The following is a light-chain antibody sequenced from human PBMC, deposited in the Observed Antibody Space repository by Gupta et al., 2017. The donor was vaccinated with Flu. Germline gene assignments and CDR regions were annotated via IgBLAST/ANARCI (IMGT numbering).Light chain of an antibody. CDR3: QQYSGT. J-gene: IGKJ2*02. CDR1: QDITTY. Sequence: DIQMTQSPSSLSASVGDRVTITCQASQDITTYLSWYQQKPGKAPKLLIYHASSLGTGVPSRFSGSGYGTDFTFSISNLQPEDIEKYYCQQYSGTFGQGTKLEIK. V-gene: IGKV1-33*01. CDR2: HAS.